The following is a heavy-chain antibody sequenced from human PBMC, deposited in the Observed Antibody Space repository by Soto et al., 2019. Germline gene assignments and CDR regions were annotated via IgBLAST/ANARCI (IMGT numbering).Heavy chain of an antibody. J-gene: IGHJ4*02. CDR3: ARVQSGYDFAY. V-gene: IGHV1-18*01. D-gene: IGHD5-12*01. CDR2: ISAYNGNT. CDR1: GYTFTSYG. Sequence: QVQLVQSGAEVKKPGASVKVSCKASGYTFTSYGINWVRQNTGQGLEWMGWISAYNGNTHYVQKLQGRVTMTTDTSTSTAYMELRSLRSDDTAVYYCARVQSGYDFAYWGQGTLVTVSS.